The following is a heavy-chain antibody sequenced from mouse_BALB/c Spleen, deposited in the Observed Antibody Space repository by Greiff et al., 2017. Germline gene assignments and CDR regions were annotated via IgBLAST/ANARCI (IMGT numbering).Heavy chain of an antibody. V-gene: IGHV5-6-4*01. CDR1: GFTFSSYT. Sequence: EVKLVESGGGLVKPGGSLKLSCAASGFTFSSYTMSWVRQTPEKRLEWVATISSGGSYTYYPDSVKGRFTISRDNAKNTLYLQMSSLKSEDTAMYYCTRDLGVRRAWFAYWGQGTLVTVSA. D-gene: IGHD2-14*01. J-gene: IGHJ3*01. CDR2: ISSGGSYT. CDR3: TRDLGVRRAWFAY.